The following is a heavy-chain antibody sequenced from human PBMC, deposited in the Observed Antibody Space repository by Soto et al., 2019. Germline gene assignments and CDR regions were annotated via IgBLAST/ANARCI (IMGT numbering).Heavy chain of an antibody. CDR2: ISAYHANT. D-gene: IGHD6-13*01. CDR1: GYSLTSYG. V-gene: IGHV1-18*04. J-gene: IGHJ4*02. Sequence: QVQLVQSGAEVKKPGASVKVSCKASGYSLTSYGISWVRQAPGQGLEWLGWISAYHANTDHAQQLQGRVTMTTDTSTSTASMELRSLRSDDTAVYYCARGSYISIWYSLDDWGQGTLVTVSS. CDR3: ARGSYISIWYSLDD.